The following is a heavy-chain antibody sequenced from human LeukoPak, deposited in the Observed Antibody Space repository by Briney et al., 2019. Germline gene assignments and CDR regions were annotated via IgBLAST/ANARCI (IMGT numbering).Heavy chain of an antibody. J-gene: IGHJ4*02. Sequence: GGSLRLSCAASGFTFSSYAMSWVCQAPGKGLEWVSAISGSGGSTYYADSVKGRFTISRENAKNSLYLQMNSLRAGDTAVYYCVRGGNFWSTHSPFDYWGQGTLVTVSS. CDR3: VRGGNFWSTHSPFDY. CDR1: GFTFSSYA. CDR2: ISGSGGST. V-gene: IGHV3-23*01. D-gene: IGHD3-3*01.